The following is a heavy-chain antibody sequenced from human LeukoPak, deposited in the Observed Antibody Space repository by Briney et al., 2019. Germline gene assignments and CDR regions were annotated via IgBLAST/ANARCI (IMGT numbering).Heavy chain of an antibody. CDR3: ARLHREYCRFTTCYGKFDH. CDR2: IYYSGST. CDR1: GGSISSSSFY. D-gene: IGHD2-2*01. J-gene: IGHJ4*02. Sequence: PSETLSLTCTVSGGSISSSSFYWGWIRQPPGKGLEWIGSIYYSGSTYYNPSLKSRVTISVDTSKNQFSLKLSSVTAADTAVYYCARLHREYCRFTTCYGKFDHWGQGTRVTVSS. V-gene: IGHV4-39*01.